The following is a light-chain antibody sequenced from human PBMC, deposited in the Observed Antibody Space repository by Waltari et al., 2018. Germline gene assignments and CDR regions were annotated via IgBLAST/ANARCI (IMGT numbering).Light chain of an antibody. J-gene: IGLJ3*02. CDR1: SSNIGNNY. Sequence: QSVLTQPPSVSAAPGQKVTISCSGSSSNIGNNYVSWYQHLPGTAPKLLIYATNDRPSGIPDRFSGAKSGTSATLGITELQTGDEADYYCGTWDTSLSAWVFGGGTKLTVL. CDR2: ATN. V-gene: IGLV1-51*02. CDR3: GTWDTSLSAWV.